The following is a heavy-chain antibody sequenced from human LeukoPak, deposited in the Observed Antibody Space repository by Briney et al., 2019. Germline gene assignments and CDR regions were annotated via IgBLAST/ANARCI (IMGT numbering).Heavy chain of an antibody. V-gene: IGHV4-39*01. D-gene: IGHD3-22*01. CDR2: IYYSGST. CDR1: GGSISSSSYY. J-gene: IGHJ4*02. Sequence: PSETLSLTCTVSGGSISSSSYYWGWIRQPPGKGLEWIGSIYYSGSTYYNPSLKSRVTISVDTSKNQFSLKLSSVTAADTAVYYCASHDSSGLLDYWGQGTLVTVSS. CDR3: ASHDSSGLLDY.